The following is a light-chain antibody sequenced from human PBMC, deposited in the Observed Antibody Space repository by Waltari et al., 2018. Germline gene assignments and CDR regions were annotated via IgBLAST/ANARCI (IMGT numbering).Light chain of an antibody. J-gene: IGKJ1*01. V-gene: IGKV1D-8*03. CDR1: QGISTY. CDR2: GAS. CDR3: QHYYNFPWT. Sequence: VIWMTQSPSLLSASPGDRVTITCRMSQGISTYLAWYQQKPGTAPDLLIYGASILHSGVPSRFSGSGSGTDFTLTISSLQSEDVATYYCQHYYNFPWTFGQGTKVEIK.